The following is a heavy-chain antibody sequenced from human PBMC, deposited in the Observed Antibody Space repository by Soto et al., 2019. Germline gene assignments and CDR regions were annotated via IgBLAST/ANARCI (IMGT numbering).Heavy chain of an antibody. CDR2: MYYSGNT. D-gene: IGHD2-15*01. Sequence: SETLSLTCTVSGGSINNSNYSWGWIRQPPGKGLEWIGTMYYSGNTYYNPSLKSRVTISVDTSKNQFSLKLSSVTAADTAVYYCARHTPAISISDHWGQGTLVTVSS. CDR1: GGSINNSNYS. J-gene: IGHJ4*02. V-gene: IGHV4-39*01. CDR3: ARHTPAISISDH.